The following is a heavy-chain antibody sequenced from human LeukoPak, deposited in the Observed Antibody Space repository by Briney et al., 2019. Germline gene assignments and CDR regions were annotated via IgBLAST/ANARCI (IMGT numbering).Heavy chain of an antibody. Sequence: ASVKVSCKASGYTFTSYGISWVRQAPGQGLEWMGWISAYNGNTNYAQKLQGRVTMTTDTSTSIAYMELRSLRSDDTAVYYCARDKLPQFRAAAGTVLDYWGQGTLVTVSS. J-gene: IGHJ4*02. CDR1: GYTFTSYG. CDR3: ARDKLPQFRAAAGTVLDY. CDR2: ISAYNGNT. D-gene: IGHD6-13*01. V-gene: IGHV1-18*01.